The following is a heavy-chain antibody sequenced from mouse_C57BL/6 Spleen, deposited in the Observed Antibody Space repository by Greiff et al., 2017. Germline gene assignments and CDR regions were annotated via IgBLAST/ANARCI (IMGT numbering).Heavy chain of an antibody. CDR3: TRRNMGLRRGYAMDY. D-gene: IGHD2-4*01. J-gene: IGHJ4*01. CDR2: IDPETGGT. Sequence: VKLQQSGAELVRPGASVTLSCKASGYTFTDYEMHWVKQTPVHGLEWIGAIDPETGGTAYNQKFKGKAILTADKSSSTAYMELRSLTSEDSAVYYCTRRNMGLRRGYAMDYWGQGTSVTVSS. CDR1: GYTFTDYE. V-gene: IGHV1-15*01.